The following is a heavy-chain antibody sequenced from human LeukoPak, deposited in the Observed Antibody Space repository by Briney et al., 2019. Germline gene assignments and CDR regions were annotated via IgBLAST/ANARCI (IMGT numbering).Heavy chain of an antibody. V-gene: IGHV1-2*02. CDR2: INPNSGGT. Sequence: ASVKVSCKASGYTFTSYGISWVRQAPGQGLEWMGWINPNSGGTNYAQKFQGRVTMTRDTSISTAYMELSRLRSDDTAVYYCARDRHSTGTTYYYYYMDVWGKGTTVTVSS. CDR3: ARDRHSTGTTYYYYYMDV. D-gene: IGHD1-7*01. J-gene: IGHJ6*03. CDR1: GYTFTSYG.